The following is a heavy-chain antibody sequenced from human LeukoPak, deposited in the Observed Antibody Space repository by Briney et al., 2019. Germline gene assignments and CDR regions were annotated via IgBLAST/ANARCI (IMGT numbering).Heavy chain of an antibody. J-gene: IGHJ4*02. CDR3: ARGPPLLLWFGSLDPLDY. V-gene: IGHV1-18*01. Sequence: ASVKVSCKASGYTFTSYGISWVRQAPGQGLEWMGWISAYNGNTNYAQKLQGRVTMTTDTSTSTAYMELRSLRPDDTAVYYCARGPPLLLWFGSLDPLDYWGQGTLVTVSS. D-gene: IGHD3-10*01. CDR1: GYTFTSYG. CDR2: ISAYNGNT.